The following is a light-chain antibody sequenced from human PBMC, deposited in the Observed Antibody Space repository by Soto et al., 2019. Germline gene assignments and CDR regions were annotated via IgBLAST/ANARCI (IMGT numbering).Light chain of an antibody. CDR2: EVS. CDR3: SSYTTSNTRQIV. CDR1: SSDVGSYNR. J-gene: IGLJ1*01. Sequence: QSVLTQPPSVSGSPGQSVTISCTGTSSDVGSYNRVSWYQQPPGTAPKFMIYEVSNRPSGVSDRFSGSKSGSTASLTISGLQAEDEADYYCSSYTTSNTRQIVFGTGTKVTVL. V-gene: IGLV2-18*02.